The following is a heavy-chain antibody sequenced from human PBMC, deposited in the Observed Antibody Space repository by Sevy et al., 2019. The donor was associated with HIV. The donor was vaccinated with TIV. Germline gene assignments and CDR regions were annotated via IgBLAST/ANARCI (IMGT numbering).Heavy chain of an antibody. D-gene: IGHD3-9*01. CDR1: GYTFTSYG. CDR3: ARDYDMLTGYYEDLDAFDI. V-gene: IGHV1-18*01. J-gene: IGHJ3*02. CDR2: ISAYNGNT. Sequence: ASVKVSCKASGYTFTSYGISWVRQAPGQGLEWMGWISAYNGNTNYAQKLQGRVTMTTDTSTSTGYMELRSLRSDDTAVYYCARDYDMLTGYYEDLDAFDIWGQGTMVTVSS.